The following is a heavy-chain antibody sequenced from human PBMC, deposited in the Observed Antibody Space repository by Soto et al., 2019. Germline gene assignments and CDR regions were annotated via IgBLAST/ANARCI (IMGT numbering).Heavy chain of an antibody. Sequence: QVQLVQSGAEVKKSGASVKVSCKPSGYSFSDYFIQWVRQAPGQGLEWVAWINPKTAATNYAKKFQGRVSLTWDTVSHPGYMELAQVRPGGTAVYFCARIKGGLDYYYGMDVWGPGATV. CDR3: ARIKGGLDYYYGMDV. CDR1: GYSFSDYF. D-gene: IGHD1-1*01. V-gene: IGHV1-2*02. J-gene: IGHJ6*02. CDR2: INPKTAAT.